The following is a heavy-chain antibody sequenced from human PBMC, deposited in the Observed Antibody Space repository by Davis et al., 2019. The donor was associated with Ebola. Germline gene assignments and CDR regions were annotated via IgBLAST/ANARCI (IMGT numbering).Heavy chain of an antibody. CDR3: ARETTVTTSSYYGMDV. CDR2: IYYSGST. J-gene: IGHJ6*02. D-gene: IGHD4-11*01. Sequence: SETLSLTCTVSGGSISSSSYYWSWMRQPPGKGLEWIGYIYYSGSTNYNPSLKSRVTISVDTSKNQFSLKLSSVTAADTAVYYCARETTVTTSSYYGMDVWGQGTTVTVSS. CDR1: GGSISSSSYY. V-gene: IGHV4-61*01.